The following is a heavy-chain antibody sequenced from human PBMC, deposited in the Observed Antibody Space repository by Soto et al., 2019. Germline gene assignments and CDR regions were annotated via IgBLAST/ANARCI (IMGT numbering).Heavy chain of an antibody. CDR3: ARSVFP. Sequence: QVQLQESGPGLVKPSQTLSLTCTVSGGSISSGGYYWNWIRQHPGKGLEWIGYIYYIGSTYYNPSSKSRVTTSLDTSKNQSSLNLSSVTAADTAVYYCARSVFPWGQGTLVTVSS. V-gene: IGHV4-31*03. J-gene: IGHJ5*02. CDR1: GGSISSGGYY. CDR2: IYYIGST.